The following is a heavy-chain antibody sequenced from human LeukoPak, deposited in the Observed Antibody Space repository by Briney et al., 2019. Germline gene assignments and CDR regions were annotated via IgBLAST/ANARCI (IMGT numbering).Heavy chain of an antibody. CDR2: INHSGST. J-gene: IGHJ4*02. CDR1: GGSFGGYY. D-gene: IGHD2-15*01. CDR3: ARGPYCSGGSCYSADFDY. Sequence: PSETLSLTCAVYGGSFGGYYWSWIRQPPGKGLEWIGEINHSGSTNYNPSLKSRVTISVDTSKNQFSLKLSSVTAADTAVYYCARGPYCSGGSCYSADFDYWGQGTLVTVSS. V-gene: IGHV4-34*01.